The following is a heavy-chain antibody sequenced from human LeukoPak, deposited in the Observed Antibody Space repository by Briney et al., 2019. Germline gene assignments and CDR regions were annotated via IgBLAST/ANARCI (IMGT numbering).Heavy chain of an antibody. D-gene: IGHD1-20*01. CDR2: INPDGSDT. Sequence: GGSLRLSCAASGFAFSSYWMHWVRQVPGKALMWVSRINPDGSDTIYADSVKGRFSISRDNAKYTLYLQMSSLRAEDTAVYYCARDMYYNSVGYWGQGTLVTVSS. V-gene: IGHV3-74*01. CDR3: ARDMYYNSVGY. J-gene: IGHJ4*02. CDR1: GFAFSSYW.